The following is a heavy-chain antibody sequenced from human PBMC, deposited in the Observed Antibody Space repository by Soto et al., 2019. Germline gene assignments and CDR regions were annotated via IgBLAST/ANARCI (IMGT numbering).Heavy chain of an antibody. J-gene: IGHJ6*02. D-gene: IGHD6-19*01. CDR3: ARDFTDSSGPTLGMGV. CDR1: GGSISSGAYS. V-gene: IGHV4-31*03. CDR2: IYYSGST. Sequence: SETLSLTCTVSGGSISSGAYSWSWIRQHPGKGLEWIGYIYYSGSTYYNPSLKSRVTISVDTSKNQCSLKLSSVTAADTVVYYCARDFTDSSGPTLGMGVWGQGTTVTVSS.